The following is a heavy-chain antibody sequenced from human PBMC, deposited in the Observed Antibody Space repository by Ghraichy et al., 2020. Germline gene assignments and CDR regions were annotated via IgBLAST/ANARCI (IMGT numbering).Heavy chain of an antibody. CDR2: ASATGGAT. Sequence: LSLTCVASGFTYATYAMSWVRQAPGKGLEWVSAASATGGATYYADSVKGRFTISRDNSKHTLNLQMNSLRVEDTAVYYCAKWLKSGYYVVDYWGPGTLVTVST. CDR3: AKWLKSGYYVVDY. CDR1: GFTYATYA. V-gene: IGHV3-23*01. D-gene: IGHD3-3*01. J-gene: IGHJ4*02.